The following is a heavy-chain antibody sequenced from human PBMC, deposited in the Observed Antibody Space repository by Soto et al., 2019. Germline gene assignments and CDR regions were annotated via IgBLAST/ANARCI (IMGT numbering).Heavy chain of an antibody. D-gene: IGHD3-22*01. V-gene: IGHV3-23*01. CDR1: GFTFSSYA. Sequence: GGSLRLSCAASGFTFSSYAMSWVRQAPGKGLEWVSAISGSGGSTYYADSVKGRFTISRDNSKNTLYLQMNSLRAEDTAVYYCAKVDAYYDSSGYYRLHYFDYWGQGTLVTVSS. J-gene: IGHJ4*02. CDR2: ISGSGGST. CDR3: AKVDAYYDSSGYYRLHYFDY.